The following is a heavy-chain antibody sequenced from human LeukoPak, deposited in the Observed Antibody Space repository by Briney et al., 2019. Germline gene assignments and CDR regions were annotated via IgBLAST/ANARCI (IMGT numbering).Heavy chain of an antibody. CDR3: ATSGIAAAGPRFDYYYYCGMDV. V-gene: IGHV3-48*03. J-gene: IGHJ6*02. D-gene: IGHD6-13*01. CDR1: GFTFSSYV. Sequence: GGALRVSCAASGFTFSSYVMYWVRQAPGKGLEWVSYISSSGSTIYYADSVKGRFTLSRENAKNSLDLQMNSLRAEDTAVYYCATSGIAAAGPRFDYYYYCGMDVWGQGTTVTVSS. CDR2: ISSSGSTI.